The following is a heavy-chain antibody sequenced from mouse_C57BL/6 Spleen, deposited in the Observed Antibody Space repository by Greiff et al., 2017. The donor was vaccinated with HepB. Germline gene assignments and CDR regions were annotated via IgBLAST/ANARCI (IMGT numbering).Heavy chain of an antibody. D-gene: IGHD1-1*01. J-gene: IGHJ2*01. V-gene: IGHV1-26*01. CDR2: INPNNGGT. CDR1: GYTFTDYY. Sequence: VQLQQSGPELVKPGASVKISCKASGYTFTDYYMNWVKQSHGKSLEWIGDINPNNGGTSYNQKFKGKATLTVDKSSSTAYMELRSLTSEDSAVYYCASYYGSRPPYFDYWGQGTTLTVSS. CDR3: ASYYGSRPPYFDY.